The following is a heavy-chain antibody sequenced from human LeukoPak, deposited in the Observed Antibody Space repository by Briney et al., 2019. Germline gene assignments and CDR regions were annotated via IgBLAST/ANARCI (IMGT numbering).Heavy chain of an antibody. CDR1: GGSISSGSYS. V-gene: IGHV4-61*02. D-gene: IGHD1-20*01. Sequence: SQTLSLTCTVSGGSISSGSYSWSWIRQPAGKGLEWIGRIYTSGSTNYNPSLKSRVTISVDTSKDQFSLKLSSVTAADTAVYYCARGPYNWNDVYAFDIWGQGTMVTVSS. J-gene: IGHJ3*02. CDR3: ARGPYNWNDVYAFDI. CDR2: IYTSGST.